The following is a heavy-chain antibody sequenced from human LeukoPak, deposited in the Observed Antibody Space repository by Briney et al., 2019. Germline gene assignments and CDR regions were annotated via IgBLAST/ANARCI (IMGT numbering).Heavy chain of an antibody. CDR2: IYYSGST. CDR1: GGSISSYY. CDR3: ARSPWYRTDAFDI. V-gene: IGHV4-59*01. J-gene: IGHJ3*02. D-gene: IGHD6-13*01. Sequence: SETLSLTCTVSGGSISSYYWSWIRQPPGKGLEWIGYIYYSGSTNYNPSLKSRVTISVDTSKNQFSLKLSSVTAADTAVYYCARSPWYRTDAFDIWGQGTMVTVSS.